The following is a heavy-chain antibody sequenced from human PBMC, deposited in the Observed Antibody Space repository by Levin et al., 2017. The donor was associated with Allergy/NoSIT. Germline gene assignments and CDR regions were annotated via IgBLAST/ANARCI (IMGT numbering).Heavy chain of an antibody. CDR3: ARYTVFGVVLSGPDVFDI. D-gene: IGHD3-3*01. J-gene: IGHJ3*02. V-gene: IGHV3-7*01. Sequence: PGGSLRLSCAASGFTFSTYWMSWVRQAPGKGLEWVANIKRDGSEKYYVDSVKGRFTISRDNAKNSLYLQMNSLRAEDTALYYCARYTVFGVVLSGPDVFDIWGQGTMVTVSS. CDR2: IKRDGSEK. CDR1: GFTFSTYW.